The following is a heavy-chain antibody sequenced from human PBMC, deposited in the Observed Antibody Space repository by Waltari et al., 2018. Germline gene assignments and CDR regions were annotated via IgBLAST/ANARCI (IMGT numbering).Heavy chain of an antibody. J-gene: IGHJ3*02. CDR2: TYYSGRT. Sequence: QVQLQESGPGLVKPSETLSLTCTVSGGSISSYYWSWIRQPPGKGLEWIGYTYYSGRTTTNPALNSGVTRSLDTSKNQFSLKLSSVTAADTAVYYCARDHGGLSAFDIWGQGTMVTVSS. V-gene: IGHV4-59*01. CDR1: GGSISSYY. CDR3: ARDHGGLSAFDI. D-gene: IGHD4-17*01.